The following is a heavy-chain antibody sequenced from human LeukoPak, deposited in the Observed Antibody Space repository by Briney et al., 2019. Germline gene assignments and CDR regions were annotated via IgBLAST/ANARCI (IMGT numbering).Heavy chain of an antibody. CDR3: ARHYYGSGSYYRQTGGARFDY. D-gene: IGHD3-10*01. V-gene: IGHV4-38-2*02. CDR2: IYHSGAT. CDR1: GNSISSAYC. J-gene: IGHJ4*02. Sequence: PSETLSLTCTVSGNSISSAYCWGWIRQPPGKGLEWIGSIYHSGATYYNPSLKSRVTISIDTSKNQFSLKLSSVTAADTAVYYCARHYYGSGSYYRQTGGARFDYWGQGTLVTVSS.